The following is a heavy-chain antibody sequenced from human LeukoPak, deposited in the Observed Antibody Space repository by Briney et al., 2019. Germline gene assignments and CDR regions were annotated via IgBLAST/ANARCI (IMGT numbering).Heavy chain of an antibody. CDR2: INTNSGGT. CDR1: GYTFTGYY. V-gene: IGHV1-2*02. Sequence: ASVTVSCKASGYTFTGYYMHWVRQPPGQGLEWMGWINTNSGGTNYAQKFQGRVTMTRDTSISTAYMALSRLRSDDTAVYYCARGAQLPDAFDIWGQGTMVTVSS. J-gene: IGHJ3*02. CDR3: ARGAQLPDAFDI. D-gene: IGHD2-2*01.